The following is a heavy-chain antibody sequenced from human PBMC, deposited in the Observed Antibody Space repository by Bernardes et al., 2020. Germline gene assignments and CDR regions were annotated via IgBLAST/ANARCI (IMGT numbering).Heavy chain of an antibody. V-gene: IGHV3-7*04. CDR3: ARQLYCSSTYCYGGDY. CDR1: GFTFSNYW. J-gene: IGHJ4*02. Sequence: LRLSFIASGFTFSNYWMSWVRQAPGKGLEWVANIKQDGSEKYYVDSVKGRFTISRDNAKNSLYLQMNSLRAEDTAVYYCARQLYCSSTYCYGGDYWGLGTLVTVSS. CDR2: IKQDGSEK. D-gene: IGHD2-2*01.